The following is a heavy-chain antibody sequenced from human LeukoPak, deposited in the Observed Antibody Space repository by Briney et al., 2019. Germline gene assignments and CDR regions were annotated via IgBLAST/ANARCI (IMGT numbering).Heavy chain of an antibody. CDR2: MNPNSGNT. CDR3: ARGPPPYCTDDICYSFLYFPH. J-gene: IGHJ1*01. CDR1: GYTFSNYD. V-gene: IGHV1-8*01. Sequence: GASVKVSCKASGYTFSNYDINWVRQATGQGLEWMGWMNPNSGNTGYAQKFQGRITMTRNTSISTAYMELSTLKSEDTAVYYCARGPPPYCTDDICYSFLYFPHWGHGNVVTVSS. D-gene: IGHD2-15*01.